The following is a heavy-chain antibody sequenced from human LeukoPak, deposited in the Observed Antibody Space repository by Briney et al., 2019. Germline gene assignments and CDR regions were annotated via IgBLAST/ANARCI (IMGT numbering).Heavy chain of an antibody. V-gene: IGHV4-39*07. J-gene: IGHJ3*02. D-gene: IGHD2-15*01. CDR2: IYYSGST. Sequence: SETLSLTCTVSGGSISSSTYYWDWIRQPPGKGLEWIGSIYYSGSTSYYPSLKSRVTISVDTSKNQFSLKLSSVTAADTAVYFCARRYCSGGSCYSERGAFDIWGQGTMVTVSS. CDR1: GGSISSSTYY. CDR3: ARRYCSGGSCYSERGAFDI.